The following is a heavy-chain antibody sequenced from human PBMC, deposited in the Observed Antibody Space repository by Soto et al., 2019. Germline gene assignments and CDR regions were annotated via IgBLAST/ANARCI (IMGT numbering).Heavy chain of an antibody. CDR2: IIPIFDTA. CDR3: ARNGTQTGYSYGMDV. J-gene: IGHJ6*02. CDR1: GGTFSDFT. D-gene: IGHD1-1*01. V-gene: IGHV1-69*13. Sequence: SVKVSCKASGGTFSDFTISWVRQAPGQRLEWMGGIIPIFDTANYAEKFQGRVTITADESTSTSFMEVSSLRSEDTAVYYCARNGTQTGYSYGMDVWGQGTMVTVSS.